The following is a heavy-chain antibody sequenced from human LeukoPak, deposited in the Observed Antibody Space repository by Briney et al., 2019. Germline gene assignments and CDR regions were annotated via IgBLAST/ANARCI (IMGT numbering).Heavy chain of an antibody. Sequence: GGSLRLSCAASGFTFDDYAMHWVRQAPGKGLEWVSLISGDGGSTYYADSVKGRFTISRDNSKNSLYLQMNSLRTEDTALYYCAKGDGLWGLGVIVGFDYWGQGTLVTVSS. J-gene: IGHJ4*02. D-gene: IGHD3-22*01. CDR2: ISGDGGST. CDR3: AKGDGLWGLGVIVGFDY. V-gene: IGHV3-43*02. CDR1: GFTFDDYA.